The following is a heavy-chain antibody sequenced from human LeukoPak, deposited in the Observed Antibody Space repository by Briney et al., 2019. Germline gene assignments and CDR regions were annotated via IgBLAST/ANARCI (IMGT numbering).Heavy chain of an antibody. D-gene: IGHD7-27*01. Sequence: SETLPLTCTVSGGSISSYYWSWIRQPAGKGLEWIGRIYTSGSTNYNPSLKSRVTMSVDTSKNQFSLKLSSVTAAGTAVYYCARFGSLGPDAFDIWGQGTMVTVSS. CDR1: GGSISSYY. J-gene: IGHJ3*02. V-gene: IGHV4-4*07. CDR3: ARFGSLGPDAFDI. CDR2: IYTSGST.